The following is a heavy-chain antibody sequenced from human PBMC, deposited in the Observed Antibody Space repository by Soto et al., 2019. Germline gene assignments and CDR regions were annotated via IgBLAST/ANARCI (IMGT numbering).Heavy chain of an antibody. Sequence: ASVKVSCKASGYTFTGYYMHWVRQAPGQGLEWMGWINHNSGGTNYAQKFQGRFTMTRDTYISTDDMELSRLRSDDTAVYYCARFVVVVAGAGGYYYYYGMDVWGQGTTVTVSS. D-gene: IGHD2-2*01. J-gene: IGHJ6*02. CDR1: GYTFTGYY. CDR2: INHNSGGT. CDR3: ARFVVVVAGAGGYYYYYGMDV. V-gene: IGHV1-2*02.